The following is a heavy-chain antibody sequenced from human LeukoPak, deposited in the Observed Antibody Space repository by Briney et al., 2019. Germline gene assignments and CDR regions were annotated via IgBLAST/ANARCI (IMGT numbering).Heavy chain of an antibody. CDR3: ARVTLSVLRYFDWLFLNFDY. CDR1: GFTFSSYW. J-gene: IGHJ4*02. CDR2: IKQDGSEK. Sequence: GGSLRLSCAASGFTFSSYWMSWVRQAPGKGLEWVASIKQDGSEKYYVDSVKGRFTISRDNAKNSLYLQMNSLRAEDTAVYYCARVTLSVLRYFDWLFLNFDYWGQGTLVTVSS. D-gene: IGHD3-9*01. V-gene: IGHV3-7*01.